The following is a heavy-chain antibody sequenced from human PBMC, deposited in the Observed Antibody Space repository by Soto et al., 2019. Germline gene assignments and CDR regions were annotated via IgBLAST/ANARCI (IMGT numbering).Heavy chain of an antibody. CDR2: IYHSGRT. D-gene: IGHD6-19*01. Sequence: QVQLQESGPGLVKPSGTLSLTCDVSGGSINNGNSWSWVRQSPARGLEWIGEIYHSGRTDYNPSLKSRVTISLDRSKNQFSLKLSSVTAADTAIYYCAGSYCSGGRCHSYVRDMWGQGTTVTVS. J-gene: IGHJ6*02. V-gene: IGHV4-4*02. CDR1: GGSINNGNS. CDR3: AGSYCSGGRCHSYVRDM.